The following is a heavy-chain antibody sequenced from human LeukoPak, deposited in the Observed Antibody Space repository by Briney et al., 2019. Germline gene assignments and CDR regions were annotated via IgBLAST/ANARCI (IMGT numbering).Heavy chain of an antibody. CDR3: ARVLIWVAGSDAFDI. CDR2: IYYSGST. J-gene: IGHJ3*02. D-gene: IGHD6-19*01. CDR1: GASISSYY. V-gene: IGHV4-59*01. Sequence: PSETLSLTCTVSGASISSYYWNWIRQPPGKGLEWIGYIYYSGSTNYNPSLKSRVTISVDTSKNQFSLKLSSVTAADTAVYYRARVLIWVAGSDAFDIWGQGTMVTVSS.